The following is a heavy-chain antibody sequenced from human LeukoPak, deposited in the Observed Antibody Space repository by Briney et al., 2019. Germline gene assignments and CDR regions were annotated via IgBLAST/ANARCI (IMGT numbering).Heavy chain of an antibody. CDR2: ISSSSSTI. V-gene: IGHV3-48*04. D-gene: IGHD6-19*01. J-gene: IGHJ4*02. Sequence: PGGSLRLSCAASGFTFSSYSMNWVRQAPGKGLEWVSYISSSSSTIYYADSVRGRFSISRDNAKNSLYLQMNSLRAEDTAVYYCARDLWWGTPIVVAGSEIDNWGQGTLVTVSS. CDR1: GFTFSSYS. CDR3: ARDLWWGTPIVVAGSEIDN.